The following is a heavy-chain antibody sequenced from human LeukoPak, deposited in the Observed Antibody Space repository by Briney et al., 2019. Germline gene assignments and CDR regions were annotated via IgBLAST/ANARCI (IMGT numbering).Heavy chain of an antibody. CDR2: INSDGSST. J-gene: IGHJ4*02. Sequence: GGSLRLSCAASGFTFSAFWMHWVRHAPGKGLVWVSRINSDGSSTTYADSVKGRFTVSRDNAKNTLYLQMDSLRAEDSAVYYCARGLVHDTSGYYSDYWGQGILVTVSS. D-gene: IGHD3-22*01. CDR3: ARGLVHDTSGYYSDY. CDR1: GFTFSAFW. V-gene: IGHV3-74*01.